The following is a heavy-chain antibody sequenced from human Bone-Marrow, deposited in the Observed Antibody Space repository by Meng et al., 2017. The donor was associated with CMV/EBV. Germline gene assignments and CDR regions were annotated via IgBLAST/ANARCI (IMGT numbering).Heavy chain of an antibody. J-gene: IGHJ4*02. Sequence: SVKVSCKASGFTFTSSAVQWVRQARGQRLEWIGWIVVGSGNTNYAQKFQERVTITRDMSTSTAYMELSSLRSEDTAVYYCARARSLVLPPYYFDYWGQGTLVTVSS. D-gene: IGHD6-13*01. CDR3: ARARSLVLPPYYFDY. V-gene: IGHV1-58*01. CDR2: IVVGSGNT. CDR1: GFTFTSSA.